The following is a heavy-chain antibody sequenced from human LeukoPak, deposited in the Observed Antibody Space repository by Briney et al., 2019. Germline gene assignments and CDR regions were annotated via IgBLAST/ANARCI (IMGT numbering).Heavy chain of an antibody. D-gene: IGHD1-26*01. CDR2: ISWNSGSI. J-gene: IGHJ4*02. CDR3: AKVGAAAGGYDY. V-gene: IGHV3-9*01. CDR1: GFTFDDYA. Sequence: GGSLRLSCAASGFTFDDYAMHWVRQAPGEGLEWVSGISWNSGSIGYADSVKGRFTISRDNAKNSLYLQMNSLRAEDTALYYCAKVGAAAGGYDYWGQGTLVTVSS.